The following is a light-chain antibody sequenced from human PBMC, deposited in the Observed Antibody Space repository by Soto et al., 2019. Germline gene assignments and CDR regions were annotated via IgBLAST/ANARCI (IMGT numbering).Light chain of an antibody. Sequence: DIQMTQSPSTLSAFVGDRVTITCRAIQSISNWLAWYQQKPGYAPKLLIYKVSTLNTGVPSRFSGSGSGTGFTLTISSLQPDDFATYYCQQYSRDPWTFGQGTKVDI. CDR2: KVS. V-gene: IGKV1-5*03. CDR1: QSISNW. J-gene: IGKJ1*01. CDR3: QQYSRDPWT.